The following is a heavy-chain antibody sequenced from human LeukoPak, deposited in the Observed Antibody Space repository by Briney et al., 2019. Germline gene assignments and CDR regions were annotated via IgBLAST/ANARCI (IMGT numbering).Heavy chain of an antibody. V-gene: IGHV1-18*01. CDR3: ARVLFEFGEYYYYYYGMDV. D-gene: IGHD3-10*01. CDR1: GYTFTNYG. J-gene: IGHJ6*02. Sequence: GASVTVSCKASGYTFTNYGISWVRQAPGQGLEWMGWISAYNGNTNYAQKLQGRVTMTTDTSTSTAYMELRSLRSDDTAVYYCARVLFEFGEYYYYYYGMDVWGQGTTVTVSS. CDR2: ISAYNGNT.